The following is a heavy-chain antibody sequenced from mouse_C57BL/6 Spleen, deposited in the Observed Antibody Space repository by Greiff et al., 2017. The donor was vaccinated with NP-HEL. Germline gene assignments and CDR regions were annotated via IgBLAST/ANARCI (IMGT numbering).Heavy chain of an antibody. D-gene: IGHD1-1*02. CDR2: INPSSGYT. V-gene: IGHV1-4*01. CDR3: ASGGDYAMDY. J-gene: IGHJ4*01. CDR1: GYTFTSYT. Sequence: VQLQESGAELARPGASVKMSCKASGYTFTSYTMHWVQQRPGQGLEWIGYINPSSGYTKYNQKFKDKATLTADKSSSTAYMQLSSLTSEDSAVYYCASGGDYAMDYWGQGTSVTVSS.